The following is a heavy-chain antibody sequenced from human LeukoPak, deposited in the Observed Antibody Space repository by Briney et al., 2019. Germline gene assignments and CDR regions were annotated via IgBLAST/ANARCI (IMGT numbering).Heavy chain of an antibody. J-gene: IGHJ6*02. Sequence: GGSLRLSCAASGFAFSSYSMNWVRQAPGKGLAWVSSISSSSSYIFHADSVKGRFTISRDNSKNTLYLQMNSLRAEDTAVHYCAKDREWLRFRGMDVWGQGTTVTVSS. CDR3: AKDREWLRFRGMDV. CDR2: ISSSSSYI. CDR1: GFAFSSYS. D-gene: IGHD5-12*01. V-gene: IGHV3-21*01.